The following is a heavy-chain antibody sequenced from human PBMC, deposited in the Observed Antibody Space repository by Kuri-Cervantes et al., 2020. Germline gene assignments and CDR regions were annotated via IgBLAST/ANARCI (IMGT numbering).Heavy chain of an antibody. CDR1: EVTLSNVW. CDR3: TTVWDDAFDI. J-gene: IGHJ3*02. CDR2: IESKSSGGTT. D-gene: IGHD1-26*01. Sequence: GGSLRLSCAASEVTLSNVWMTWVRQAPGKGLEWVGRIESKSSGGTTDYAAPVKGRFTISRDDSKNTLYLQMNSLETEDTAVYYCTTVWDDAFDIWGQGTMVTVSS. V-gene: IGHV3-15*04.